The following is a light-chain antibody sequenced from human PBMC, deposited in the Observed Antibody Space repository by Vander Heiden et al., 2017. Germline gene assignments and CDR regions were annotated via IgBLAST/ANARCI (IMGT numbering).Light chain of an antibody. V-gene: IGKV1-6*01. J-gene: IGKJ1*01. Sequence: AIQMTQSPSSLSGSVGDKISITCRASHDIGNDLGWYQQKPGKAPKLLIYAASRLQSGVPSRFSGSGSATDFTLTISSLQPEDFASYFCRQDYNYPRTFGQGTKVEIK. CDR1: HDIGND. CDR3: RQDYNYPRT. CDR2: AAS.